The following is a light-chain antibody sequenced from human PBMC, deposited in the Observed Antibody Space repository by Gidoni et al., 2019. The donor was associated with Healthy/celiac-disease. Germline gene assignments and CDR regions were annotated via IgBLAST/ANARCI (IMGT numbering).Light chain of an antibody. Sequence: QSALTQPASVSGCPGQSITIPCTGTSSDVGSYNLVPWYQQHPGKAPKLMIYEVSKRPSGVSNRFSGSKSGNTASLTISGLQAEDEADYYCCSYAGSSTLVFGGGTKLTVL. CDR1: SSDVGSYNL. J-gene: IGLJ2*01. CDR2: EVS. CDR3: CSYAGSSTLV. V-gene: IGLV2-23*02.